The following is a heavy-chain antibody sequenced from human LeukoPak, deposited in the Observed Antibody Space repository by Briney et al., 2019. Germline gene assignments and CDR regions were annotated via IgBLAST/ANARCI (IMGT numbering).Heavy chain of an antibody. J-gene: IGHJ4*02. CDR2: INPNSGGT. Sequence: ASVKVSCKASGYTFTGHYMHWVRQAPGQGLEWMGRINPNSGGTNYAQKFQGRVTMTRDTSISTAYMELSRLRSDDTAVYYCASAPTGIAAAPRDYWGQGTLVTVSS. CDR3: ASAPTGIAAAPRDY. CDR1: GYTFTGHY. D-gene: IGHD6-13*01. V-gene: IGHV1-2*06.